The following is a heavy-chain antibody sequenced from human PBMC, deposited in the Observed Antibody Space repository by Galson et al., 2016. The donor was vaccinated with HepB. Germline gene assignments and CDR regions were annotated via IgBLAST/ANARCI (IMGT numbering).Heavy chain of an antibody. Sequence: SLRLSCAASGFSFDYAWMNWVRQAPGKGLEWVGRIKSNPDDGTKDYAAPVKGRFSLSRDDSKKMLFLQMNSLKTEDSGVYYCTTAGSFRTNDALHSWGQGTVVTVSS. CDR3: TTAGSFRTNDALHS. CDR2: IKSNPDDGTK. V-gene: IGHV3-15*07. J-gene: IGHJ3*02. CDR1: GFSFDYAW. D-gene: IGHD1-26*01.